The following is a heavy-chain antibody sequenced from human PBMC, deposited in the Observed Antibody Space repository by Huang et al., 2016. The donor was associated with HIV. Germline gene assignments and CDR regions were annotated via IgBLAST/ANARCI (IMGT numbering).Heavy chain of an antibody. Sequence: QVQLVESGGGVVQPGGSLRLACAASGFTFSNYPIHWVRQAQGKGLEWLAVISYDDGSTTYFADSVKGRFTISRDNSKNTVYLQMSSLRADDTAVFYCARDVLRGLGYFDVWGRGTLVTVSS. CDR2: ISYDDGSTT. CDR1: GFTFSNYP. V-gene: IGHV3-30-3*01. D-gene: IGHD4-17*01. CDR3: ARDVLRGLGYFDV. J-gene: IGHJ2*01.